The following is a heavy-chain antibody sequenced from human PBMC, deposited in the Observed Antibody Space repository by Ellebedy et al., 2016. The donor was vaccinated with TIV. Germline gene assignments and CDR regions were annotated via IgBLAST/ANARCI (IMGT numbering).Heavy chain of an antibody. D-gene: IGHD6-13*01. CDR1: EFTLTNYW. CDR3: AKDQLDGIAAAGFDY. CDR2: ISYDGRNK. J-gene: IGHJ4*02. Sequence: GESLKISCTASEFTLTNYWMSWVRQAPGKGLEWVAVISYDGRNKYYADSVKGRFTISRDNSKNMLYLQMNSLRTEDTALYYCAKDQLDGIAAAGFDYWGQGTLVTVSS. V-gene: IGHV3-30*18.